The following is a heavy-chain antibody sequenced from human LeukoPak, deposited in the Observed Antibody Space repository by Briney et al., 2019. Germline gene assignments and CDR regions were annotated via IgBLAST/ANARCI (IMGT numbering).Heavy chain of an antibody. CDR3: ARGSEEYSSSWYNYYYYYMDV. Sequence: ASVKVSCKASGGTFSSCAISWVRQAPGQGLEWMGRIIPIFGTANYAQKFQGRVTITTDESTSTAYMELSSLRSEDTAVYYCARGSEEYSSSWYNYYYYYMDVWGKGTTVTVSS. J-gene: IGHJ6*03. D-gene: IGHD6-13*01. V-gene: IGHV1-69*05. CDR2: IIPIFGTA. CDR1: GGTFSSCA.